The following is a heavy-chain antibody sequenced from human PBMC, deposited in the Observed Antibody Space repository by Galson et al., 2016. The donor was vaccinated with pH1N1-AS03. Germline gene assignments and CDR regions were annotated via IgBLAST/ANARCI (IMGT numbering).Heavy chain of an antibody. CDR1: GFTFSSYW. CDR2: IDSDGSNT. Sequence: SLRLSCAASGFTFSSYWMHWVRHLPGKGLVWVSGIDSDGSNTYYADSVRGRFTISRDNAKNTLYLQMNSLRAEDTALYYCADPFGLPWGQGAKVTVSS. J-gene: IGHJ3*01. CDR3: ADPFGLP. D-gene: IGHD2/OR15-2a*01. V-gene: IGHV3-74*01.